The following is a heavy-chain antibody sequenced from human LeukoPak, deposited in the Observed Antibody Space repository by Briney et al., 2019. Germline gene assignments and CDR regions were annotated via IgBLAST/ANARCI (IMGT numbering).Heavy chain of an antibody. CDR2: IYYSGST. J-gene: IGHJ4*02. CDR3: ARPSGYDKYYFDY. CDR1: GGSISSYY. V-gene: IGHV4-59*01. Sequence: SETLSLTCTVSGGSISSYYWSWIRQPPGKGLEWIGYIYYSGSTNYNPSLKSRVTISVDTSKNQFSLKLSSVTAADTAVYYCARPSGYDKYYFDYWGQGTLVTASS. D-gene: IGHD5-12*01.